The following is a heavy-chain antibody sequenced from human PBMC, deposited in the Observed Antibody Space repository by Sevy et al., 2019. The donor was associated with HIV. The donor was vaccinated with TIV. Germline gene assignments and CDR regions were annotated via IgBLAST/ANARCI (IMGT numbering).Heavy chain of an antibody. CDR2: INHSGST. CDR1: GGSFSGYY. V-gene: IGHV4-34*01. Sequence: SETLSLTCAVYGGSFSGYYWSWIRQPPGKGLEWIGEINHSGSTNYNPSLKSRVTISVDTSKNQFSLRLSSVTAADTAVYYCARGAPGGLPDTARGRGLGYMDVWGKGTTVTVSS. D-gene: IGHD5-18*01. CDR3: ARGAPGGLPDTARGRGLGYMDV. J-gene: IGHJ6*03.